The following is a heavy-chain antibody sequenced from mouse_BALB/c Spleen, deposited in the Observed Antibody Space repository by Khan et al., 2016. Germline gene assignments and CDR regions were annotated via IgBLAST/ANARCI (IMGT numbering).Heavy chain of an antibody. CDR3: ARENYGSVDY. D-gene: IGHD1-1*02. V-gene: IGHV1-5*01. J-gene: IGHJ2*01. CDR1: GYSFPTYW. CDR2: VHPGNTDT. Sequence: VQLQQSGTVLARPGASVKMSCKASGYSFPTYWLHWIKQRPGQGLEWIGTVHPGNTDTNYNQRFKGKAKLTAVTSASTAYMDLSCLTNEGSAVDYCARENYGSVDYWGQGTTLTVSS.